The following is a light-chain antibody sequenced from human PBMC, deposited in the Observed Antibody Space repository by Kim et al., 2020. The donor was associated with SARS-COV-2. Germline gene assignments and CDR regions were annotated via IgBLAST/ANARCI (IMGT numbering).Light chain of an antibody. CDR1: NLGDKY. CDR3: QAWDSSTAGVV. CDR2: EDS. Sequence: SYELTQPPSVSVSPGHTASITCSGDNLGDKYASWYQQKPGQSPVLVMYEDSQRPSGIPERLSGSNSGNTATLTISGTQAVDEADYYCQAWDSSTAGVVFGGETQLTVL. V-gene: IGLV3-1*01. J-gene: IGLJ2*01.